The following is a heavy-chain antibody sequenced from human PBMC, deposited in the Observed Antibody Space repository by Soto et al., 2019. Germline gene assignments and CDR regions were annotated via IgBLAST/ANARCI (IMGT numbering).Heavy chain of an antibody. CDR2: IWYDGSLQ. J-gene: IGHJ6*02. V-gene: IGHV3-33*06. Sequence: QVQMVESGGGVVQPGRSLRLSCAASGFSFENYGMHWVRQAPGRGLEWVAIIWYDGSLQYYAAAVKGQFTISRDNSKNTLYLEMNSLGAEDTAVYYCANLGGDGYNLGQDYNGMDVWGQGTTVIVSS. D-gene: IGHD5-12*01. CDR1: GFSFENYG. CDR3: ANLGGDGYNLGQDYNGMDV.